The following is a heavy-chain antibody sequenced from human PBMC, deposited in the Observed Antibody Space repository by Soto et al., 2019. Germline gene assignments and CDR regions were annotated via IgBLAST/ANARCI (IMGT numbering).Heavy chain of an antibody. D-gene: IGHD3-9*01. CDR3: ARDSGHSWLFPKAYYYYYGMDV. CDR1: GFTFSSYA. Sequence: GGSLRLSCAASGFTFSSYAMHWVRQAPGKGLEWVAVISYDGSNKYYADSVKGRFTISRDNSKNTLYLQMNSLRAEDTAVYYCARDSGHSWLFPKAYYYYYGMDVWGQGTTVTVSS. V-gene: IGHV3-30-3*01. J-gene: IGHJ6*02. CDR2: ISYDGSNK.